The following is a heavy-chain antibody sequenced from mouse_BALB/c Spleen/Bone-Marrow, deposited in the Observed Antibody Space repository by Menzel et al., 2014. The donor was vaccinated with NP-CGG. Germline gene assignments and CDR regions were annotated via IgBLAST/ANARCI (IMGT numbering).Heavy chain of an antibody. Sequence: VQLKQSGAELVKPGASVKLSCTASGFNIKDTYMYWVKQRPEQGLEWIGRIDPANGNTKYDPKFQGKATITADTSSNTAYLQLSSLTSEDTAVYYCARYRYYGSSYAMDYWGQGTSVTVS. CDR1: GFNIKDTY. V-gene: IGHV14-3*02. J-gene: IGHJ4*01. CDR2: IDPANGNT. CDR3: ARYRYYGSSYAMDY. D-gene: IGHD1-1*01.